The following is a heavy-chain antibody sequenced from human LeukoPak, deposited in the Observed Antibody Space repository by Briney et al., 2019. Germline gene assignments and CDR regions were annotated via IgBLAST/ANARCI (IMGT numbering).Heavy chain of an antibody. V-gene: IGHV3-72*01. Sequence: GSLRLSCATSGFTLSDHYLDWVRQAPGKGLEWVGRIRNKANSYATEYAASVKGRFTISRDDSQNSLYLQMNSLKTEDTAVYYCARSYCSSTNCYGLDYFDYWGQGTLVTVSS. CDR3: ARSYCSSTNCYGLDYFDY. J-gene: IGHJ4*02. D-gene: IGHD2-2*01. CDR2: IRNKANSYAT. CDR1: GFTLSDHY.